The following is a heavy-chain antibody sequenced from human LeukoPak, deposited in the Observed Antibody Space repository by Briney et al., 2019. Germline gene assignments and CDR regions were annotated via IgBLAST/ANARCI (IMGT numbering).Heavy chain of an antibody. CDR2: IKEDGSEN. CDR1: GFTFSYYW. Sequence: GGSLRLSCAASGFTFSYYWMSWVRQAPGKGLEWVANIKEDGSENYSVDSVKGRLTISRDNAKNSLYLQMNSLRAEDTAVYYCARDTSERAYYYDSSGYYGLDYWGQGTLVTVSS. D-gene: IGHD3-22*01. J-gene: IGHJ4*02. CDR3: ARDTSERAYYYDSSGYYGLDY. V-gene: IGHV3-7*01.